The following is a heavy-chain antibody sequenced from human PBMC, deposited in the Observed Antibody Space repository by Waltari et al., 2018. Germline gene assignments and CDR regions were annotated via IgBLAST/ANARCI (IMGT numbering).Heavy chain of an antibody. V-gene: IGHV1-46*02. J-gene: IGHJ4*02. CDR3: ARLGITMTPDY. CDR2: MNAGGDTT. Sequence: FQLVQYGAELKKHGASVKLSCKASGYNFNSYYIQWVRQAPGQGLEWMGVMNAGGDTTIYAQKFQGRVTMTRDTSTRTVYMELSSLRSEDTAVYYCARLGITMTPDYWGQGTLVTVSS. CDR1: GYNFNSYY.